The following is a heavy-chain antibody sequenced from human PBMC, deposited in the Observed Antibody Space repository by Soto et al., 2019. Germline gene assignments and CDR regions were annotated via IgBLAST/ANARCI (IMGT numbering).Heavy chain of an antibody. Sequence: EVQLVESGGGLVQPGGSLRLSCAASGFTFSNYWMYWVRKAPGKGLEWVANITQDGSDKYYVDSVKGRFTISRDNSKNSLYLQINSLRAEDTAVYSCARVAAAGRGTDYWGQGTLGTVSS. CDR2: ITQDGSDK. CDR3: ARVAAAGRGTDY. V-gene: IGHV3-7*04. J-gene: IGHJ4*02. CDR1: GFTFSNYW. D-gene: IGHD6-13*01.